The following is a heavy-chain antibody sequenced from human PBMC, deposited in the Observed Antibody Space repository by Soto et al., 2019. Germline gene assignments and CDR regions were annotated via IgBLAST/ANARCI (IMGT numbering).Heavy chain of an antibody. Sequence: ASVKVSCKASGYTFTGYYMHWVRQAPGQGLEWMGWINPNSGGTNYAQKFQGWVTMTRDTSISTAYMELSRLRSDDTAVYYCARGDFWSGYPLSYYYCYGMDVWGQGTTVTVSS. CDR1: GYTFTGYY. J-gene: IGHJ6*02. V-gene: IGHV1-2*04. D-gene: IGHD3-3*01. CDR3: ARGDFWSGYPLSYYYCYGMDV. CDR2: INPNSGGT.